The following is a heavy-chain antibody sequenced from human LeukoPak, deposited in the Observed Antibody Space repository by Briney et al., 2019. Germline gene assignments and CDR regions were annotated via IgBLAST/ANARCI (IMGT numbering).Heavy chain of an antibody. CDR1: GFTFSNYA. Sequence: PGGSLRLSCAASGFTFSNYAMNWVRQAPGKGLEWVSFISGSGGSGGNYADSVKGRFTISRDNSKNTLYLQMNSLRVEDTAVYYCATSKQQVIPRYFDFWGQGTLVAVSS. CDR2: ISGSGGSGG. J-gene: IGHJ4*02. D-gene: IGHD6-13*01. CDR3: ATSKQQVIPRYFDF. V-gene: IGHV3-23*01.